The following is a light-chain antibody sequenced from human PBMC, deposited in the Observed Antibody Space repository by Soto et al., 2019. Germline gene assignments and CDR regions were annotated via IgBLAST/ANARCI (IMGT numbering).Light chain of an antibody. CDR2: DAS. J-gene: IGKJ1*01. CDR1: QSISSW. V-gene: IGKV1-5*01. CDR3: QQYNSYSPEWT. Sequence: DIQMTQSPSTLSASVGDRVTITCRASQSISSWLAWYQQKPGKAPKLLIYDASSLESGVPSRFSGSGSGTEFTLTISSLQPDDFATYYCQQYNSYSPEWTFGQGTKVE.